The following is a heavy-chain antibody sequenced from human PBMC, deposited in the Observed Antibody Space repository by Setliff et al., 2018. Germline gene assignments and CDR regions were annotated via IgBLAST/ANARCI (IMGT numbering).Heavy chain of an antibody. CDR2: INPGGSEE. V-gene: IGHV3-7*01. CDR1: GFTFNTFW. Sequence: GGSLRLSCAASGFTFNTFWMTWVRQVPGKGLEWVANINPGGSEEYYLDSVKGRFTISRDNAKTSLYLLMNSLRADDTAVYFCASATGYWGQGILVTVSS. J-gene: IGHJ4*02. CDR3: ASATGY.